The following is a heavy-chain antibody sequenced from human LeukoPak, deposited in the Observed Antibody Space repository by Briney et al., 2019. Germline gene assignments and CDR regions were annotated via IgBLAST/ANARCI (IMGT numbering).Heavy chain of an antibody. J-gene: IGHJ4*02. CDR2: IRSDGNKI. Sequence: GGSLRLSCATSGFTFSDYDIHWARQPPGKGLEWVAFIRSDGNKIYYADSVQGRFTVSRDNSKNTLYLQMNSLRAEDTAVYYCVKITGLSPGAFDYWGQGSLVTVSS. D-gene: IGHD3-9*01. V-gene: IGHV3-30*02. CDR3: VKITGLSPGAFDY. CDR1: GFTFSDYD.